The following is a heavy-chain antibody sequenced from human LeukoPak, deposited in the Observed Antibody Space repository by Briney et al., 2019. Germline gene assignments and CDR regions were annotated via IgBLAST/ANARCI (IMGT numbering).Heavy chain of an antibody. CDR1: GFTFSSYA. Sequence: GGSLRLSCAASGFTFSSYAMSWVRQAPGKGLEWVSAISGSGGSTYYADSVKGRFTISRDNSKNTLYLQMNSLRAEDTAVYYCAKDPWDCSSTSCYVRLNWFDPWGQGTLVTVSS. D-gene: IGHD2-2*01. V-gene: IGHV3-23*01. CDR2: ISGSGGST. CDR3: AKDPWDCSSTSCYVRLNWFDP. J-gene: IGHJ5*02.